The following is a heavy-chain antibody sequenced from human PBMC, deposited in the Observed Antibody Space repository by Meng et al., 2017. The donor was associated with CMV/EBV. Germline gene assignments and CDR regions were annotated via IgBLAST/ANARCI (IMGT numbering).Heavy chain of an antibody. D-gene: IGHD2-2*02. Sequence: GSLRLSCAASGFTFSSYSMNWVRQAPGKGLEWVSSISSSSSYIYYADSVKGRFTISRDNAKNSLYLQMNSLRAEDTAVYYCARAVLRDIVVVPAAIGWFDPWGQGTLVTVSS. CDR1: GFTFSSYS. J-gene: IGHJ5*02. V-gene: IGHV3-21*01. CDR2: ISSSSSYI. CDR3: ARAVLRDIVVVPAAIGWFDP.